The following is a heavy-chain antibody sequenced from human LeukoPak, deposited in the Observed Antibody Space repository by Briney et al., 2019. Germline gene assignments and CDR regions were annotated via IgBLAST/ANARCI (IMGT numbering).Heavy chain of an antibody. CDR3: ARDATYYYDSSGSEAPSYFGY. J-gene: IGHJ4*02. V-gene: IGHV1-2*06. CDR2: INPNSGGT. D-gene: IGHD3-22*01. CDR1: GYTFTGYY. Sequence: GASVKVSCKASGYTFTGYYMHWVRQAPGQGLEWMGRINPNSGGTNYAQKFQGRVTMTRDTSISTAYMELSRLRSDDTAVYYCARDATYYYDSSGSEAPSYFGYWGQGTLVTVSS.